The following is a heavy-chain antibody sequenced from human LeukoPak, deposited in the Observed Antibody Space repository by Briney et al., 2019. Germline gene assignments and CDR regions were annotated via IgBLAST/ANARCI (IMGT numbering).Heavy chain of an antibody. Sequence: GASVKVSCKASGYTFTGYYMHWVRQAPGQGLEWMGWINPNSGGTNYAQKFQGRVTMTRDTSISTAYMELSRLRSDDTAVYYCVRDRSPALGYSSSWYLDYWGQGTLVTVSS. V-gene: IGHV1-2*02. D-gene: IGHD6-13*01. CDR1: GYTFTGYY. CDR2: INPNSGGT. J-gene: IGHJ4*02. CDR3: VRDRSPALGYSSSWYLDY.